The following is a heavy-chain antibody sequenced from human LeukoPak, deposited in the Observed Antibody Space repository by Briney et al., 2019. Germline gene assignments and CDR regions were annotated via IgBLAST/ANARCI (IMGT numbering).Heavy chain of an antibody. CDR1: GASIRINYF. D-gene: IGHD5-18*01. CDR3: ASGYGYVYRYFDI. CDR2: IHDSGST. Sequence: PSETLSLTCAVSGASIRINYFWNWIRQHPGEGLAWIGYIHDSGSTHYNPSLKSRLTMSLDTSNNQFSMKLNSVTAADTAVYYCASGYGYVYRYFDIWGQGTLVTVAS. J-gene: IGHJ4*02. V-gene: IGHV4-31*11.